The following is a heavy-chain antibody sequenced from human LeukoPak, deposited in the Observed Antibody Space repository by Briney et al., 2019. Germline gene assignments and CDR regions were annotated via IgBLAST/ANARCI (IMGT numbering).Heavy chain of an antibody. D-gene: IGHD6-19*01. CDR1: GYTFTSYG. CDR2: ISAYNGNT. J-gene: IGHJ6*03. V-gene: IGHV1-18*01. CDR3: ARWGDGYNSGWSDYYYYYYMDV. Sequence: ASVKVSCKASGYTFTSYGISWVRQAPGQGLEWMGWISAYNGNTNYAQKLQGRVTMTTDTSTSTAYMELRSLRSDDTAVYYCARWGDGYNSGWSDYYYYYYMDVWGKGTTVTVSS.